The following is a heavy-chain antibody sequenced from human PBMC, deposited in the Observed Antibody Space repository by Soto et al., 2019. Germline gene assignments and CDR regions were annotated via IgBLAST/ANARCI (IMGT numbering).Heavy chain of an antibody. CDR3: AKGRPAGGNTAFYFYF. D-gene: IGHD3-16*01. J-gene: IGHJ4*02. Sequence: GGSLRLSCAASGFKLSSYAMSWVRQAPGKGLEWVSLISATGGGTYYADSVKGRFTISRDNSDNTLYLKVHSRRAEDTAVYDCAKGRPAGGNTAFYFYFWGQGTQVTVSS. V-gene: IGHV3-23*01. CDR1: GFKLSSYA. CDR2: ISATGGGT.